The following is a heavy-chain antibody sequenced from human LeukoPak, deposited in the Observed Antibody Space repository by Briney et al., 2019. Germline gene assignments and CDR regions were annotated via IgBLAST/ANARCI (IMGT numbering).Heavy chain of an antibody. J-gene: IGHJ4*02. Sequence: SETLSLTCSVSGYSISSAYYWGWIRQPPGKGLEWIGTFHYSGSTSYNPSLKSRVTISVDSSKNQFSLKLNSVTAADTAVYYCARQVHQYYFDYWGQGTLVTVSS. CDR2: FHYSGST. CDR1: GYSISSAYY. D-gene: IGHD2-2*01. CDR3: ARQVHQYYFDY. V-gene: IGHV4-38-2*01.